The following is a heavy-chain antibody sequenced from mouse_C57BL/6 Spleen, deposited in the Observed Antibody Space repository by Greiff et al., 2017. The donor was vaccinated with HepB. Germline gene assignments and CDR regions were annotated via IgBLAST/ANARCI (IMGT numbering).Heavy chain of an antibody. J-gene: IGHJ4*01. Sequence: EVQLQQSGPELVKPGASVKISCKASGYTFTDYYMNWVKQSHGKSLEWIGDINPNNGGTSYNQKFKGKATLTVDKSSSTAYMELRSLTSEDSAVYYCARGIHYYGSSYGAMDYWGQGTSVTVSS. CDR1: GYTFTDYY. D-gene: IGHD1-1*01. V-gene: IGHV1-26*01. CDR3: ARGIHYYGSSYGAMDY. CDR2: INPNNGGT.